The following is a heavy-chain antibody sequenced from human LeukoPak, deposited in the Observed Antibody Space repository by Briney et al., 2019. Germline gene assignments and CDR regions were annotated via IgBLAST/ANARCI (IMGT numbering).Heavy chain of an antibody. D-gene: IGHD6-19*01. CDR3: ARDIGQWLVPNWFDP. CDR1: GGSISTYY. J-gene: IGHJ5*02. CDR2: IYTSGST. Sequence: SETLSLTCTVSGGSISTYYWSWIRQPAGKGLEWIGRIYTSGSTNYNPSLKSRVTMSVDTSKNQFSLKLSSVTAADTAVYYCARDIGQWLVPNWFDPWGQGTLVTASS. V-gene: IGHV4-4*07.